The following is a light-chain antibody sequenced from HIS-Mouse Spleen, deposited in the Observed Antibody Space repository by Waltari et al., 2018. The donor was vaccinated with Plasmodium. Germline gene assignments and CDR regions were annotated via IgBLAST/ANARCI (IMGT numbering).Light chain of an antibody. J-gene: IGLJ3*02. CDR1: ALPNKY. CDR3: YSTDSSGNHLWV. V-gene: IGLV3-10*01. Sequence: SYELTQPPSVSVSTGQTARITSSGDALPNKYAYWYQQKSGKAPVLVIYEDSKRPSGIPERFSGSSSWTMATLTISGAQVEDEADYYCYSTDSSGNHLWVFGGGTKLTVL. CDR2: EDS.